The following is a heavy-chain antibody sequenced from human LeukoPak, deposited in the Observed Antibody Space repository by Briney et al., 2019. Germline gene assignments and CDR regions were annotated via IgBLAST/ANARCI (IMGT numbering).Heavy chain of an antibody. V-gene: IGHV1-2*06. J-gene: IGHJ3*02. CDR3: ARDSGTLAYCGGDCYSYAFDI. CDR1: GYNFIVYY. CDR2: LIPNSGDT. Sequence: ASVKVSCKASGYNFIVYYMHWVRQAPGQGLEWMGRLIPNSGDTTYGQKFQGRVAVTRDTSINTVYMELSRLTFDDTAVYYCARDSGTLAYCGGDCYSYAFDIWGQGTMVTVSS. D-gene: IGHD2-21*02.